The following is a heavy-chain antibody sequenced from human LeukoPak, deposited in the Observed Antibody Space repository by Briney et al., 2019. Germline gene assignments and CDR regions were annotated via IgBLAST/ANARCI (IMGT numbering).Heavy chain of an antibody. J-gene: IGHJ4*02. Sequence: PGGSLRLSCAASGFTFTTYWMTWVRQAPGKGLEWVANIKQDGSQKYYVDSVKGRFTISRDNAKTSLYLQMNSLKAEDTAVYYCARENWANDYWGQGTLVTVSS. V-gene: IGHV3-7*01. CDR3: ARENWANDY. CDR2: IKQDGSQK. CDR1: GFTFTTYW. D-gene: IGHD7-27*01.